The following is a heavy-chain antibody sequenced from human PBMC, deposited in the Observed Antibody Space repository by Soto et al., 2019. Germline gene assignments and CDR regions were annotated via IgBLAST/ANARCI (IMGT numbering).Heavy chain of an antibody. CDR3: ATSALVRKMDV. V-gene: IGHV4-4*02. Sequence: SETLSLTCAVSGGSISSSNWWSWVRQPPGKGLEWIGEIYHRGSTNYNPSLKSRVTISVDKSKNQFSLKLSSVTAADTAVHYCATSALVRKMDVWGQGTTVTVSS. CDR2: IYHRGST. J-gene: IGHJ6*02. D-gene: IGHD3-10*01. CDR1: GGSISSSNW.